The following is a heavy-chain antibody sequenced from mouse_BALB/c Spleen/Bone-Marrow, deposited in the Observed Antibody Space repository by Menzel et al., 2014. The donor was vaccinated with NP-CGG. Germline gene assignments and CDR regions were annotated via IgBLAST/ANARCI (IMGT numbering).Heavy chain of an antibody. CDR3: ASVYDYGRGYAMDY. V-gene: IGHV1-80*01. CDR2: IYPGDGDT. J-gene: IGHJ4*01. CDR1: GYAFSNYG. Sequence: VKLQESGAEVMRPGSSVNISCKASGYAFSNYGMNLVKQRPGQGLEWIGQIYPGDGDTNYNGKFKGRVTLTADKSSSTAYMQLSSLTSEDSAVYFCASVYDYGRGYAMDYWGQGTSVTVSS. D-gene: IGHD2-4*01.